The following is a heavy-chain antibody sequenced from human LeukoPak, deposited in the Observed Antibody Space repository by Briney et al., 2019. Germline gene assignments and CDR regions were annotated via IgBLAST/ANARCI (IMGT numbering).Heavy chain of an antibody. D-gene: IGHD3-10*01. CDR2: MYHSGST. CDR3: ARGPRFGELLWHWFDP. V-gene: IGHV4-38-2*02. Sequence: SETLSLTCTVSGYSISSGHYWGWIRQPPGKGLEWIGSMYHSGSTYYTPHLKSRVTISEDTSKNQFSLKLRSVAAADTAMYYCARGPRFGELLWHWFDPWGQGTRITVSS. CDR1: GYSISSGHY. J-gene: IGHJ5*02.